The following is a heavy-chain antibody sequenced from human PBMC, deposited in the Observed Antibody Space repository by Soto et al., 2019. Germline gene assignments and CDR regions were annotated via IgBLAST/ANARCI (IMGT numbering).Heavy chain of an antibody. D-gene: IGHD1-26*01. Sequence: QVQLVQAGADLNKPGASVKVACKASGNTVPNYAFHWVRQAPVESLGWMVWINCGNGNTYYSEHFQGRVTCTRDTSAGTVYMHLSSLTSDDPPVSYCAREDSGFSGSHYIDSFHYWGQVALFTVSS. CDR2: INCGNGNT. CDR1: GNTVPNYA. V-gene: IGHV1-3*01. CDR3: AREDSGFSGSHYIDSFHY. J-gene: IGHJ4*02.